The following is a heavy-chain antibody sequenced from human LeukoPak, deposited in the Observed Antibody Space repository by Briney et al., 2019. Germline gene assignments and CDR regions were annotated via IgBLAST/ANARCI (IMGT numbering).Heavy chain of an antibody. D-gene: IGHD4-11*01. Sequence: PGGSLRLSCAASGFTFTSYSMNWVRQAPGKGLEWVSYISDNSRTRYYADPVKGRFTISRDNAKNSLYLQMDSLRVEDTAVYYCAKDAQRGFDYSNSLEHWGQGTLVTVSS. CDR1: GFTFTSYS. CDR3: AKDAQRGFDYSNSLEH. CDR2: ISDNSRTR. V-gene: IGHV3-48*01. J-gene: IGHJ5*02.